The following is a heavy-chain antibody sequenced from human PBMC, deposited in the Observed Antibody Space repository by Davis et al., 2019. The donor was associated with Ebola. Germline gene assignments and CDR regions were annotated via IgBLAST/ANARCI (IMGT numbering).Heavy chain of an antibody. J-gene: IGHJ6*02. Sequence: ASVKVSCKASGYTFTSYDINWVRQATGQGLEWMGWMNPNSGNTGYSQKYQGRVTITRDTSASTAYMELSSLRSEDTAVYYCSRGTGTTIDYYGMDVWGQGTTVTVSS. CDR2: MNPNSGNT. V-gene: IGHV1-8*01. CDR3: SRGTGTTIDYYGMDV. CDR1: GYTFTSYD. D-gene: IGHD1-1*01.